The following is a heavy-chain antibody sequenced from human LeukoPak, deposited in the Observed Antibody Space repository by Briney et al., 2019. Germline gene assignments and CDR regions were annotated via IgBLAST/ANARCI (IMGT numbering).Heavy chain of an antibody. CDR1: GFTFNNYA. CDR2: ISGGGETT. J-gene: IGHJ4*02. V-gene: IGHV3-23*01. Sequence: GGSLRLSCAASGFTFNNYAMNWVRQAPGKGLEWVSSISGGGETTHYADSAKGRFTISRDNSQNTLYLQMSSLRAEDTAVYYCARDYADYVGYFFFDYWGQGTLVTVSS. D-gene: IGHD4-17*01. CDR3: ARDYADYVGYFFFDY.